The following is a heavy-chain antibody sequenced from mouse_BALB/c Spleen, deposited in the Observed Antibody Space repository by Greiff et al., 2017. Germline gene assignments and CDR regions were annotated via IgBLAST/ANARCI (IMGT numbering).Heavy chain of an antibody. V-gene: IGHV5-6*02. CDR3: ARPSSLLYYFDY. CDR1: GFTFSSYG. D-gene: IGHD6-1*01. CDR2: ISSGGSYT. J-gene: IGHJ2*01. Sequence: DVMLVESGGDLVKPGGSLKLSCAASGFTFSSYGMSWVRQTPDKRLEWVATISSGGSYTYYPDSVKGRFTISRDNAKNTLYLQMSSLKSEDTAMYYCARPSSLLYYFDYWGQGTTRTVSS.